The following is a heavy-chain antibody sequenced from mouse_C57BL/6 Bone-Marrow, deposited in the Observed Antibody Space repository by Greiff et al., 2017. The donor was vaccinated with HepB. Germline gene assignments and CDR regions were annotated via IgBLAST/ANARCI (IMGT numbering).Heavy chain of an antibody. V-gene: IGHV1-81*01. CDR1: GYTFTSYG. CDR3: ARKPHTPVPLYYAMDY. Sequence: QVQLQQSGAELARPGASVKLSCKASGYTFTSYGISWVKQRTGQGLEWIGEIYPRSGNTYYNEKFKGKDKLTADKSSSTAYMELRSLTSEDSAVYFCARKPHTPVPLYYAMDYWGQGTSVTVSS. J-gene: IGHJ4*01. CDR2: IYPRSGNT.